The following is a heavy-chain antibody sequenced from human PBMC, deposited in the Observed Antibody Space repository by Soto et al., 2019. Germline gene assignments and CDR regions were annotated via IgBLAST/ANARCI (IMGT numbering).Heavy chain of an antibody. CDR1: GFTFSSYA. Sequence: GGSLRLSCAASGFTFSSYAMHWVRQAPGKGLEWVAVISYDGSNKYYADSVKGRFTISRDNSKNTLYLQMNSLRAEDTAVYYCARDPLGGGRDNGYYYYYYGMDVWGQGTTVTVSS. J-gene: IGHJ6*02. V-gene: IGHV3-30-3*01. D-gene: IGHD2-15*01. CDR3: ARDPLGGGRDNGYYYYYYGMDV. CDR2: ISYDGSNK.